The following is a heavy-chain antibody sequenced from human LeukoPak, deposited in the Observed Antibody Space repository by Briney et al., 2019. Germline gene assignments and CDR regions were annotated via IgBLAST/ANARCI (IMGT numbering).Heavy chain of an antibody. D-gene: IGHD5-12*01. J-gene: IGHJ4*02. CDR2: ISWNSGSI. CDR3: ASGYGGNYYFDY. Sequence: PGRSLRLSCAASGFTFDDYAIHWVRQAPGKGLEWVSGISWNSGSIGYADSVKGRFTISRDNAKNSLYLQMNSLRAEDTALYYCASGYGGNYYFDYWGQGTLVTVSS. V-gene: IGHV3-9*01. CDR1: GFTFDDYA.